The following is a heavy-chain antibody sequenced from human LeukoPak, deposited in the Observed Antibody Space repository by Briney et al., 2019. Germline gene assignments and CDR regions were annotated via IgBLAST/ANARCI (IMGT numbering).Heavy chain of an antibody. V-gene: IGHV3-53*01. Sequence: GGSLRLSCAASGFTVSSNYMSWVRQAPGKGLEWVSVIYSGGSTYYADSVKGRFTISRDNSKNTLYLQMNSLRAEDTAVYYCARHRYNYYDSSGPIDYWGQGTLVTVSS. CDR1: GFTVSSNY. CDR2: IYSGGST. D-gene: IGHD3-22*01. CDR3: ARHRYNYYDSSGPIDY. J-gene: IGHJ4*02.